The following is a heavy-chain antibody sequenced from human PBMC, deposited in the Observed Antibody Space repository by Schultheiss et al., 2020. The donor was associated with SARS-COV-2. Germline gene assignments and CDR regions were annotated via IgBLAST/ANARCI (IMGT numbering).Heavy chain of an antibody. Sequence: SETLSLTCAVSGGSINTGSYYWSWIRQPPGKGLEWIGSAHYTGRTYYNPSLQGRVTISVDTSKNQFSLKLSCVTAADTAVYYCSRGDYGHWFDPWGQGTLVTVSS. D-gene: IGHD4-17*01. CDR2: AHYTGRT. CDR3: SRGDYGHWFDP. V-gene: IGHV4-39*07. CDR1: GGSINTGSYY. J-gene: IGHJ5*02.